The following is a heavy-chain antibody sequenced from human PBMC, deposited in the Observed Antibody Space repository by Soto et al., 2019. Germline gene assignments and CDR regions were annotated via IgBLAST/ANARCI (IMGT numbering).Heavy chain of an antibody. J-gene: IGHJ4*01. Sequence: ASVTVSGKASGYSFTMYGISWVRQAPGQGLEWLAMINPNSDDTRYAQKFRGRVTVTMDTSISTAYMDLSRLTSDDTAVYYCARDSAAGAGIGWDYWGQGNLVNVSA. CDR3: ARDSAAGAGIGWDY. V-gene: IGHV1-2*02. CDR2: INPNSDDT. CDR1: GYSFTMYG. D-gene: IGHD6-13*01.